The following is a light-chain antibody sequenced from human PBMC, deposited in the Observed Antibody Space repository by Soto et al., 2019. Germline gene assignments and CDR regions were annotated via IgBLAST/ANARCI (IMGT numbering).Light chain of an antibody. CDR3: SSYTTSNTVV. CDR1: SSDVGGYNY. Sequence: QSALTQPASVSGSPGQSITISCTGTSSDVGGYNYVSWYQHHPGKGPKLMIYDVSNRPSGVSNRFSGPKSGNTASLTISGLQTEDEADYYCSSYTTSNTVVFGGGTKLTVL. CDR2: DVS. V-gene: IGLV2-14*03. J-gene: IGLJ2*01.